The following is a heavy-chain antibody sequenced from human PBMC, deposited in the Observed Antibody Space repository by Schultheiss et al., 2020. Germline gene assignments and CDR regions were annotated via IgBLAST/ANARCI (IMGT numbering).Heavy chain of an antibody. CDR3: ARGTLFGGDSFDY. D-gene: IGHD3-16*01. CDR1: GGSFSGHY. CDR2: INHSGST. V-gene: IGHV4-34*01. Sequence: SETLSLTCAVYGGSFSGHYWSWIRQPPGKGLEWIGEINHSGSTNYNPSLKSRVTISVDTSKNQFSLKLSSVTAADTAVYYCARGTLFGGDSFDYWGQRTLVTVSS. J-gene: IGHJ4*02.